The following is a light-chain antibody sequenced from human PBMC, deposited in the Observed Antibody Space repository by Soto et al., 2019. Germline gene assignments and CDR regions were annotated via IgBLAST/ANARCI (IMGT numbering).Light chain of an antibody. CDR3: QTWGTGIAV. J-gene: IGLJ2*01. CDR1: SGHSSYG. Sequence: QSVLTQSPSASASLGASVNLTCTLSSGHSSYGIAWHQQQPEKGPRYLMKVNSDGSHRKGDGIPDRFSGSSSGAERYLTISSLQSEDEADYYCQTWGTGIAVFGGGTKLTVL. CDR2: VNSDGSH. V-gene: IGLV4-69*01.